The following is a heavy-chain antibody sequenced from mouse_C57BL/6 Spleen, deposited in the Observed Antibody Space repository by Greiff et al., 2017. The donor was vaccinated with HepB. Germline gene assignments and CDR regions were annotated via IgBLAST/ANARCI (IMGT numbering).Heavy chain of an antibody. CDR1: GYTFTSYW. J-gene: IGHJ2*01. D-gene: IGHD2-5*01. V-gene: IGHV1-64*01. CDR3: AIPPAYYSNPYYFDY. CDR2: IHPNSGST. Sequence: VKLQQPGAELVKPGASVKLSCKASGYTFTSYWMHWVKQRPGQGLEWIGMIHPNSGSTNYNEKFKSKATLTVDKSSSTAYMQLSSLTSEDSAVYYCAIPPAYYSNPYYFDYWGQGTTLTVSS.